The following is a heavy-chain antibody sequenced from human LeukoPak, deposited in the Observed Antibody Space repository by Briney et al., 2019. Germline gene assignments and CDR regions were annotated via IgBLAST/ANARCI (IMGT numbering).Heavy chain of an antibody. V-gene: IGHV4-4*02. CDR2: VSLSGLT. CDR3: SRENGAFSPFGY. J-gene: IGHJ4*02. CDR1: GGSITSTNW. Sequence: PSQTLSLTCGVSGGSITSTNWWSWVRQPPGRGLEWIGEVSLSGLTNYNPSLSSRVIMALATSKNHLSLNLTSVTAADTAVYYCSRENGAFSPFGYWGQGSLVTVLS. D-gene: IGHD2-8*01.